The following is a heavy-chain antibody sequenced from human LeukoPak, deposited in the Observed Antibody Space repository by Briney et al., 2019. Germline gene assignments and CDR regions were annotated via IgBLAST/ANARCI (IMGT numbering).Heavy chain of an antibody. V-gene: IGHV3-66*01. CDR2: IYSGGNT. J-gene: IGHJ4*02. Sequence: GGSLRLSCAASGFTVSSNYMSWVRQAPGKGLEWVSVIYSGGNTYYADSVKGRFTISRDNSKNTLYPQMNSLRAEDTAVYYCAREIGSGWYTIDYWGQGTLVTVSS. D-gene: IGHD6-19*01. CDR1: GFTVSSNY. CDR3: AREIGSGWYTIDY.